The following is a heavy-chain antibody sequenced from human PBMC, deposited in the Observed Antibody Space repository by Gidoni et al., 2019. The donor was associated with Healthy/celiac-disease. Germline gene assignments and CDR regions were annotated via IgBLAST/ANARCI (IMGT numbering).Heavy chain of an antibody. J-gene: IGHJ4*02. CDR1: GGSIRSSSYS. Sequence: QLQLHESGPGLVKPSETLSLTCTVSGGSIRSSSYSWGWIRQPPGKGLVWFGSIYYSGSTYYNPSLKSRVTISVDTSKNQFSLKLSSVTAADTAVNYCAGEGGTPGYSGYDWNFDYWGQGTLVTVSS. CDR2: IYYSGST. V-gene: IGHV4-39*02. D-gene: IGHD5-12*01. CDR3: AGEGGTPGYSGYDWNFDY.